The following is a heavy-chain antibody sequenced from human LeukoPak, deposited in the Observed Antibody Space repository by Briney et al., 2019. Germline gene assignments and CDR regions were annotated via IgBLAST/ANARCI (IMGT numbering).Heavy chain of an antibody. V-gene: IGHV4-39*01. CDR2: IYYSGST. Sequence: SQTLSLTCTVSGGSISSGGYYWGWIRQPPGKGLEWIGSIYYSGSTYYNPSLKSRITISVDTSKNQFSLKLSSVTAADTAVCFCARESYFDYWGQGTLVTVSS. CDR1: GGSISSGGYY. J-gene: IGHJ4*02. CDR3: ARESYFDY.